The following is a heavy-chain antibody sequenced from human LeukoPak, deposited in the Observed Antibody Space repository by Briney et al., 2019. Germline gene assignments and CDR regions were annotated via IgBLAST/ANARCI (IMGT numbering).Heavy chain of an antibody. CDR2: ISYDGSNK. Sequence: GGSLRLSCAASGFTFSSYGMHWVRQAPGKGLEWVAVISYDGSNKYYADSVKGRFTISRDNSKNTLYLQMNSLRAEDTAVYYCARADWNDYWGQGTLVTVSS. V-gene: IGHV3-30*03. D-gene: IGHD1-1*01. J-gene: IGHJ4*02. CDR3: ARADWNDY. CDR1: GFTFSSYG.